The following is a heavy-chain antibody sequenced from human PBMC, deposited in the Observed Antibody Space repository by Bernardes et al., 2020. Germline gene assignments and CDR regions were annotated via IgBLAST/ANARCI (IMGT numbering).Heavy chain of an antibody. Sequence: SEPLSLTCAVYGGSFSGYYWSWIRQPPGKGLEWIGEINHSGSTNYNPSLKSRVTISVDTSKNQFSLKLSSVTAADTAVYYCAGDRIYSSSWYTRDYYYYYYMDVWGKGTAVTVSS. CDR2: INHSGST. D-gene: IGHD6-13*01. V-gene: IGHV4-34*01. J-gene: IGHJ6*03. CDR3: AGDRIYSSSWYTRDYYYYYYMDV. CDR1: GGSFSGYY.